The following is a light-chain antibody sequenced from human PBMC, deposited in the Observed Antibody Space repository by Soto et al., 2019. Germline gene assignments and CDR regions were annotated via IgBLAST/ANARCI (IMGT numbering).Light chain of an antibody. J-gene: IGLJ1*01. CDR1: SSYVGGYNS. Sequence: QPVPTQPRSVSGSPGQSITIPCTGTSSYVGGYNSVSWYQQHPGKAPKLMIYNVSNRPSGVFNRFSGSKSGNTASLTISGLQAEDEADYYCSSYTSSSTYVFGTGTKVTVL. V-gene: IGLV2-14*01. CDR3: SSYTSSSTYV. CDR2: NVS.